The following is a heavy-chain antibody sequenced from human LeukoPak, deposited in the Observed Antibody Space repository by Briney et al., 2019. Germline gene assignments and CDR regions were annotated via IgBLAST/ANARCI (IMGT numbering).Heavy chain of an antibody. D-gene: IGHD3-3*01. Sequence: GASVKVSCKASGHTFTSYDINWVRQATGQGLEWMGRMNPNSGNTGYEQKFQGRVTITRNTSISTAYMELSSLRSEGTAVYYCARGRRFVMDYDFWSGYSIEGTFDYWGQGTLVTVSS. CDR2: MNPNSGNT. CDR1: GHTFTSYD. J-gene: IGHJ4*02. V-gene: IGHV1-8*03. CDR3: ARGRRFVMDYDFWSGYSIEGTFDY.